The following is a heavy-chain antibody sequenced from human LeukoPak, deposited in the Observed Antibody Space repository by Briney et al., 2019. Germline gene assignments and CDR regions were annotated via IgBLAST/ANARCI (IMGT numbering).Heavy chain of an antibody. Sequence: PGGSLRLSCAASGFTFDDYGMSWVRQAPGKGLEWVSGINWNGGSTGYADSVKGRFTISRDNAKNSLYLQMNSLRAEDTALYHCAREPVTAMDTWFDYWGQGTLVTVSS. V-gene: IGHV3-20*01. D-gene: IGHD5-18*01. CDR1: GFTFDDYG. CDR3: AREPVTAMDTWFDY. J-gene: IGHJ4*02. CDR2: INWNGGST.